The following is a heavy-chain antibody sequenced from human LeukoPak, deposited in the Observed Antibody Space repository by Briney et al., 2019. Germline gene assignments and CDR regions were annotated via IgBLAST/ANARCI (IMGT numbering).Heavy chain of an antibody. V-gene: IGHV3-43*02. J-gene: IGHJ4*02. D-gene: IGHD3-10*01. Sequence: GGSLRLSCAASGFTFEDYAMHWVRQAPGKGLEWVSLISGDGGSTYYADSGKGRFTISRDNSKNSLYLQMNSLRTEDADLYYCAKGSTMVRGVIPFDYWGQGTLVTVSS. CDR1: GFTFEDYA. CDR2: ISGDGGST. CDR3: AKGSTMVRGVIPFDY.